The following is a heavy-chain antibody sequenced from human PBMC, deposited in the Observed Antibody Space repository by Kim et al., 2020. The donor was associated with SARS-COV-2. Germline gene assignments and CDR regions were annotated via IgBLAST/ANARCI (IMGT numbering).Heavy chain of an antibody. D-gene: IGHD3-3*01. J-gene: IGHJ6*01. CDR3: ASRGKITIFGYYYYGMDV. Sequence: SETLSLTCAVYGGSFSGYYWSWIRQPPGKGLEWIGEINHSGSTNYNPSLKSRVTISVDTSKNQFSLKLSSVTAADTAVYYCASRGKITIFGYYYYGMDV. V-gene: IGHV4-34*01. CDR2: INHSGST. CDR1: GGSFSGYY.